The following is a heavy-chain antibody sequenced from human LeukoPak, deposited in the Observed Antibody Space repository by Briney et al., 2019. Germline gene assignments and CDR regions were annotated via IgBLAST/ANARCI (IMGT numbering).Heavy chain of an antibody. CDR2: INPNSGGT. D-gene: IGHD1-20*01. CDR1: GYTFPGYY. CDR3: ARPVLKGYDNCGY. Sequence: GASVKVSCKASGYTFPGYYMHWVRQAPGQGLEWMGRINPNSGGTNYAQKFQGRVTMTRDTSISTAYMELSRLRSDDTAVYYCARPVLKGYDNCGYWGQGTLVTVSS. V-gene: IGHV1-2*06. J-gene: IGHJ4*02.